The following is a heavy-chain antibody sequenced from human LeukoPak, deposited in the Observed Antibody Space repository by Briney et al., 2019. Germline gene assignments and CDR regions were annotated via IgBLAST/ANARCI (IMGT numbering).Heavy chain of an antibody. D-gene: IGHD3-22*01. CDR1: GFTFSSYS. J-gene: IGHJ4*02. CDR2: ISTSGTYI. CDR3: ARDLEDYNSGGYYLGY. Sequence: GGSLRLSCEASGFTFSSYSMNWVRQAPGKGLEWVSSISTSGTYIDYADSVKGRFTISRDNAKNSLYLQLDSLRAEDTAVYYCARDLEDYNSGGYYLGYWGRGTLVTVSS. V-gene: IGHV3-21*01.